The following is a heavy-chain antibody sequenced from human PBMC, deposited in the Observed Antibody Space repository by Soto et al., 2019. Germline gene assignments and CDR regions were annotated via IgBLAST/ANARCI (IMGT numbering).Heavy chain of an antibody. CDR3: ARDSYYYGSGPPGAFDI. Sequence: GASVKVSCKASGYTFTSYGISWVRQAPGQGLEWMGWISAYNGNTNYAQKLQGRVTMTTDTSTSTAYMELRSLRSDDTAVYYCARDSYYYGSGPPGAFDIWGQGTMVTVSS. CDR1: GYTFTSYG. CDR2: ISAYNGNT. J-gene: IGHJ3*02. V-gene: IGHV1-18*01. D-gene: IGHD3-10*01.